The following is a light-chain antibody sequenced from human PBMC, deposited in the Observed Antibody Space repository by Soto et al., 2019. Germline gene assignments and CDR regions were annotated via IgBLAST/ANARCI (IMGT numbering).Light chain of an antibody. CDR1: QSISNW. CDR2: HAS. Sequence: DIQKPQSTSTLPASVGQRVTIICRASQSISNWLAWYQQKPGTAPKVLIYHASNLQSGVPSRFSGSGSGTVFTLTISILQPDDFATYFCQQYNSYSFGQGTKVDIK. V-gene: IGKV1-5*02. J-gene: IGKJ1*01. CDR3: QQYNSYS.